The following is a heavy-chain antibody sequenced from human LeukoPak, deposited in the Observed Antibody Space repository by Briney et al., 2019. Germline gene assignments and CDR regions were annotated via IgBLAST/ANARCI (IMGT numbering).Heavy chain of an antibody. Sequence: SVKVSCKASGGTFSSYAISWVRQAPGQGLEWMGGIIPIFGTANYAQEFQGRVTITADESTSTAYMELSSLRSEDTAVYYCARALALIVVVPAAIENWFDPWGQGTLVTVSS. CDR1: GGTFSSYA. J-gene: IGHJ5*02. V-gene: IGHV1-69*01. CDR3: ARALALIVVVPAAIENWFDP. D-gene: IGHD2-2*02. CDR2: IIPIFGTA.